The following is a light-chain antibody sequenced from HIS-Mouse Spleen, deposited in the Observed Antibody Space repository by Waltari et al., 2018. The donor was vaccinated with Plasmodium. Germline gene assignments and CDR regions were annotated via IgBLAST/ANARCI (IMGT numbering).Light chain of an antibody. V-gene: IGLV3-1*01. Sequence: SYELTQPPSVSVSPGQTASLTCPGDTLGDQYACWLQQQPGQSPVLVTYQDSKRPSGIPERFSGSNSGNTATLTISGTQAMDEADYYCQAWDSSTAVFGGGTKLTVL. CDR3: QAWDSSTAV. CDR1: TLGDQY. J-gene: IGLJ3*02. CDR2: QDS.